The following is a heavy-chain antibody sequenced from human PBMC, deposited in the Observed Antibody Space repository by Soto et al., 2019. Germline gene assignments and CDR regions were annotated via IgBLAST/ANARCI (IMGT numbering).Heavy chain of an antibody. J-gene: IGHJ6*03. CDR1: GYTFTSHG. CDR3: TRIVRGSNIDYYPYIDV. Sequence: QVQLVQSGAEVKKPGASVKVSCKASGYTFTSHGISWVRQAPGQGLEWMGWISAYNGDTNYAQKLQGRVTVTTDTSTSTAYMELRSLTYEDTTMYYCTRIVRGSNIDYYPYIDVRGKETKVTVSS. V-gene: IGHV1-18*01. D-gene: IGHD2-15*01. CDR2: ISAYNGDT.